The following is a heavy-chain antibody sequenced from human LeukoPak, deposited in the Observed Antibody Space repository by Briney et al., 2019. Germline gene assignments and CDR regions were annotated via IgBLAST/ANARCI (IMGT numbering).Heavy chain of an antibody. CDR2: IWYDGSNK. D-gene: IGHD3-22*01. V-gene: IGHV3-33*01. CDR3: ARGTTLYDSSGDDFDY. J-gene: IGHJ4*02. CDR1: GFTLSSYG. Sequence: GRSLRLSCAASGFTLSSYGMHWVRQAPGKGLEWVAVIWYDGSNKYYADSVKGRFTISRDNSKNTLYLQMNSLRAEDTAVYYCARGTTLYDSSGDDFDYWGQGTLVTVSS.